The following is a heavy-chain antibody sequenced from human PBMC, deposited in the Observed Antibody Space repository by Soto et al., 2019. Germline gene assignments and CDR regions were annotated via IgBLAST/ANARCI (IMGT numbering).Heavy chain of an antibody. D-gene: IGHD1-20*01. Sequence: QVQLQESGPGLVKPSQTLSLTCTVSGGSISSGGYYWSWIRQHPGKGLEWIGYIYYSGSTYYNPSRKSRVTISVDTSKTQFSLKVSSVAAADAGVYYCARGITGTTGWGQGTLVTVSS. V-gene: IGHV4-31*03. CDR3: ARGITGTTG. J-gene: IGHJ4*02. CDR2: IYYSGST. CDR1: GGSISSGGYY.